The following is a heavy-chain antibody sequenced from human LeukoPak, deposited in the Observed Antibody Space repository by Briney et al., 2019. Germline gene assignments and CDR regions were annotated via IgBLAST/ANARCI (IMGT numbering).Heavy chain of an antibody. V-gene: IGHV3-9*01. Sequence: PGGSLRLSCAASGFTFDDYAMHWVRQAPGKGLEWVSGISWNSGSIGYADSVKGRFTISRDNAKNSLYLQMNSLRAEDTALYYCAKGAVAGAYYYYYYYMDVWGKGTTVTISS. CDR3: AKGAVAGAYYYYYYYMDV. D-gene: IGHD6-19*01. CDR2: ISWNSGSI. J-gene: IGHJ6*03. CDR1: GFTFDDYA.